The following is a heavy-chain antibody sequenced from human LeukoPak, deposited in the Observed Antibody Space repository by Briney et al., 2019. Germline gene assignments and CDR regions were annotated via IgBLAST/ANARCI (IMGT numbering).Heavy chain of an antibody. CDR3: AKDSNPAFYDFWSGYYNFDY. CDR2: IGNAGSIT. J-gene: IGHJ4*02. Sequence: GGSLRLSCAASGFTFSNYWIHWVRQAPGKGLVWVSRIGNAGSITTYADSVKGRFTISRDNAENTLYLQMNSLRAEDTAVYYCAKDSNPAFYDFWSGYYNFDYWGQGTLVTVSS. D-gene: IGHD3-3*01. CDR1: GFTFSNYW. V-gene: IGHV3-74*03.